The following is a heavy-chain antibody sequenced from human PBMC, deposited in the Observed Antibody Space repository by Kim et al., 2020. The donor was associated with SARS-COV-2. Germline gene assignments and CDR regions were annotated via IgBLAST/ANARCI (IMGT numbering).Heavy chain of an antibody. CDR3: AKGYCSSTSCYVKLDY. CDR2: IIPIFGTA. J-gene: IGHJ4*02. D-gene: IGHD2-2*01. V-gene: IGHV1-69*13. Sequence: SVKVSCKASGGTFSSYAISWVRQAPGQGLEWMGGIIPIFGTANYAQKFQGRVTITADESTSTAYMELSSLRSEDTAVYYCAKGYCSSTSCYVKLDYWGQGTLVTVSS. CDR1: GGTFSSYA.